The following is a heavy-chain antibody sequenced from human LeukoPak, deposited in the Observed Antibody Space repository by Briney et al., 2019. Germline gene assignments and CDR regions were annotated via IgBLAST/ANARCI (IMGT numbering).Heavy chain of an antibody. CDR3: ARGRLSGSYEDYFDY. J-gene: IGHJ4*02. CDR1: GFTFSSYA. D-gene: IGHD1-26*01. Sequence: GGSLRLSCAASGFTFSSYAMHWVRLAPGKGLEWVAVISYDGSNKYHADSVKGRFTISRDNSKNTLYLQMNSLRAEDTAVYYCARGRLSGSYEDYFDYWGQGTLVTVSS. CDR2: ISYDGSNK. V-gene: IGHV3-30*04.